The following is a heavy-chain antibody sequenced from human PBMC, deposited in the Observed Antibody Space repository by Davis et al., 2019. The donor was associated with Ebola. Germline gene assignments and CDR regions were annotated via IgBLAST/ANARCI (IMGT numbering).Heavy chain of an antibody. CDR1: GDFVSSGAYY. V-gene: IGHV4-31*03. Sequence: SETLSLTCTVSGDFVSSGAYYWSWIRQHPGKGLEWIGNIYYSGSTSYNPSLKSRLPISVDTSKNQFSLKLSSVTAADTAVYYCAREGITMVRGVNYYGMDVWGQGTTVTVSS. CDR2: IYYSGST. CDR3: AREGITMVRGVNYYGMDV. D-gene: IGHD3-10*01. J-gene: IGHJ6*02.